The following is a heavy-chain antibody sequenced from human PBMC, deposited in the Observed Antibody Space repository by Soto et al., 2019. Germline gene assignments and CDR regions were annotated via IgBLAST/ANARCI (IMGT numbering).Heavy chain of an antibody. CDR1: GYTCTDYW. CDR3: ARDISNFRYYYYAMEG. V-gene: IGHV5-51*01. J-gene: IGHJ6*01. Sequence: GESLKISCKGSGYTCTDYWIGWVRQLPGKGLEWMGIIYPGDSDTRYSPSFQGHVTITVDKSTSTAYLQWNTLKASDTAMYYCARDISNFRYYYYAMEGWGRVTRVVVSS. CDR2: IYPGDSDT. D-gene: IGHD4-4*01.